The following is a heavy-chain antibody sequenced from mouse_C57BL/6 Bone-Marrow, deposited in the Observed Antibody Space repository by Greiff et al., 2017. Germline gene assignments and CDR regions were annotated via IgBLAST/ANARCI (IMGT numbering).Heavy chain of an antibody. CDR2: IYPGDGDT. Sequence: VQLQQSGPELVKPGASVKISCKASGYAFSSSWMNWVKQRPGKGLEWIGRIYPGDGDTNYNGKFKGKAKLTADKSSSTAYMQLSSLTSEDSAVYFCARVKTAQALDYWGQGTTLTVSS. CDR1: GYAFSSSW. D-gene: IGHD3-2*02. J-gene: IGHJ2*01. CDR3: ARVKTAQALDY. V-gene: IGHV1-82*01.